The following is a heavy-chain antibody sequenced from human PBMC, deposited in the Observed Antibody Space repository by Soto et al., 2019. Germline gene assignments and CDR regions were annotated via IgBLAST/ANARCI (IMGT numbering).Heavy chain of an antibody. J-gene: IGHJ4*02. CDR3: AHSRNLITEDAQVGDFDY. V-gene: IGHV2-5*02. CDR1: GYSLTTAGVG. CDR2: IYWDDDE. Sequence: QINLKESGPTLVKPTQTLTLTCSFSGYSLTTAGVGVGWVRQSRGEALEWLALIYWDDDERYSPSLKTRLTITKDTSKNQVVLKMTNMAPVDTATYYCAHSRNLITEDAQVGDFDYWGQGTLVTVSS. D-gene: IGHD3-10*01.